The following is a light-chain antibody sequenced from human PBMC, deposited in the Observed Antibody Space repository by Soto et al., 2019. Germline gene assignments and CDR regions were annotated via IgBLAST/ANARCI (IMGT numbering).Light chain of an antibody. CDR2: GAS. V-gene: IGKV3-20*01. CDR3: QQYGTSPPST. J-gene: IGKJ5*01. CDR1: QSVSSSY. Sequence: ENVLTQSPGTLSLSPGERATLSCRARQSVSSSYLAWYQQKPGQAPRLLINGASSRATGIPDRFSGSGSGTDFTLTISRLEPEDFAVYYCQQYGTSPPSTFGQGTRLE.